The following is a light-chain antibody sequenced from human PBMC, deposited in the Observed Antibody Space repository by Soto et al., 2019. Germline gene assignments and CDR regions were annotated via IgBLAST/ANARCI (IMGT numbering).Light chain of an antibody. Sequence: QSALTQPRSVSGSPGQSVTFSCTGTSGDIGAYNYVSWYQFRPGKAPKMIIYDVNKRPSGVPDRFSGSKSGNTASLTISWLQAEDDADYYCCSYAHTSRVFGGGTKLTVL. V-gene: IGLV2-11*01. CDR3: CSYAHTSRV. CDR2: DVN. J-gene: IGLJ3*02. CDR1: SGDIGAYNY.